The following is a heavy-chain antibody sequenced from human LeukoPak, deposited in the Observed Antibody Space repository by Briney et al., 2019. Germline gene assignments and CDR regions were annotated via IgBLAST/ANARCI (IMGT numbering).Heavy chain of an antibody. CDR3: ARETLVDCSGGSCPFDP. V-gene: IGHV3-30-3*01. J-gene: IGHJ5*02. Sequence: GGSLRLSCAASGFTFSSYAMHWVRQAPGKGLEWVAVISYDGSNKYYADSVKGRFTISRDNSKNTLYLQMNSLRAEDTAVYYCARETLVDCSGGSCPFDPWGQGTLVTVSS. CDR1: GFTFSSYA. D-gene: IGHD2-15*01. CDR2: ISYDGSNK.